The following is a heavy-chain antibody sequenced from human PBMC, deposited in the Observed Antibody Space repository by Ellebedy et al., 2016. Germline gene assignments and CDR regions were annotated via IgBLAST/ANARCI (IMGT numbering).Heavy chain of an antibody. Sequence: ASVKVSCKASGGTFSSYAISWVRQAPGQGLEWMGRIIPILGIANYAQKFQGRVTITADKSTSTAYMELSSLRSEDTAVYYCRVLMVYANYFDYWGQGTLVTVSS. CDR2: IIPILGIA. D-gene: IGHD2-8*01. CDR3: RVLMVYANYFDY. V-gene: IGHV1-69*04. J-gene: IGHJ4*02. CDR1: GGTFSSYA.